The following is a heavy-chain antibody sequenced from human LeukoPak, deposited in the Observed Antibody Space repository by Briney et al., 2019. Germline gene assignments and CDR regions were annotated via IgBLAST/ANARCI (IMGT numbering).Heavy chain of an antibody. CDR2: MYSSGST. V-gene: IGHV3-66*01. J-gene: IGHJ1*01. CDR3: AGVGPYFQH. Sequence: RPGGSLRLSCAASGFTFSDYYMSWIRQAPGKGLEWVSGMYSSGSTNYADSVKGRFTISRDNSKNAMYLQMSSLTVEDTAVYYCAGVGPYFQHWGQGTLVTVSS. CDR1: GFTFSDYY.